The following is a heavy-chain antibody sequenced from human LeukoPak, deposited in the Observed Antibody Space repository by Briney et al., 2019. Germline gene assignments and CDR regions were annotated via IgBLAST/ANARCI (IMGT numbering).Heavy chain of an antibody. CDR1: GGSISSYY. Sequence: PSETLSLTCTVSGGSISSYYWSWIRQPVGRGLEWIGRIYTSVSTNYNPSLKSRVTMSVDTSKNQFSLKLSPVTAADTAVYYCARVSVAGTAFDIWGQGTMVTVSS. D-gene: IGHD6-19*01. CDR3: ARVSVAGTAFDI. V-gene: IGHV4-4*07. J-gene: IGHJ3*02. CDR2: IYTSVST.